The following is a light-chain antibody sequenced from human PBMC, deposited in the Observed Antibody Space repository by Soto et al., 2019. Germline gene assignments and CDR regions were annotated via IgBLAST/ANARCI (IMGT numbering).Light chain of an antibody. J-gene: IGKJ4*01. Sequence: DIQMTQSPPSLSASVGDRVTITCRSRQSISKYLNWYQQKPGTAPKLLMYAASILQSGVPSRFSGSGSGTDFTLTISSLQPEDFATYYCQQSDSAPLTFGGGTRVEIQ. V-gene: IGKV1-39*01. CDR1: QSISKY. CDR2: AAS. CDR3: QQSDSAPLT.